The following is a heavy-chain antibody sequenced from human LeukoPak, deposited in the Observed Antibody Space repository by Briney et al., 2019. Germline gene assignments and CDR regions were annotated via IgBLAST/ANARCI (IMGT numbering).Heavy chain of an antibody. CDR1: GYTFSSSG. Sequence: GASVKVACKASGYTFSSSGISWVRQAPGQGLEWVGWISAYNGNTDYAQKFRGRVTMTKDRPTSTGYMELRSLRSDDTAVYYCARDRSHGDAFDIWGQGTMVIVSS. CDR3: ARDRSHGDAFDI. CDR2: ISAYNGNT. V-gene: IGHV1-18*01. J-gene: IGHJ3*02.